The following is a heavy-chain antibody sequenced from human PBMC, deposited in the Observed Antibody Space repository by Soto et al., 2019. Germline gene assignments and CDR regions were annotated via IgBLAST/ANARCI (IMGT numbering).Heavy chain of an antibody. V-gene: IGHV1-18*01. CDR2: ISTYNGNT. J-gene: IGHJ4*02. D-gene: IGHD3-22*01. CDR1: GYTFITYG. Sequence: QVQLVQSGAEVKKPGASVKVSCKASGYTFITYGVSWVRQAPGQGLDWLGWISTYNGNTRYAERLQGRVTMNTDTTTNKAYVELRNLRSDDTAVYYCARGPTDYYDNSANYFLDYWGQGTLVTVSS. CDR3: ARGPTDYYDNSANYFLDY.